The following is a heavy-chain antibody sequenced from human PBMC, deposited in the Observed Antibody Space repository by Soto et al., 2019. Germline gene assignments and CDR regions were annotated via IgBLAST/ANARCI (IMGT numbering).Heavy chain of an antibody. CDR2: ISAHNGNT. V-gene: IGHV1-18*01. CDR1: GYGFTTYG. Sequence: QVHLVQSGAEVKKPGASVKVSGKGSGYGFTTYGITWVRQAPGQGLEWMAWISAHNGNTNYAQKLQGRVPVTRDTSTSTAYMEMRSLRSSDTAVYYCAIGRYGDYWGQGALVTVSS. CDR3: AIGRYGDY. D-gene: IGHD1-1*01. J-gene: IGHJ4*02.